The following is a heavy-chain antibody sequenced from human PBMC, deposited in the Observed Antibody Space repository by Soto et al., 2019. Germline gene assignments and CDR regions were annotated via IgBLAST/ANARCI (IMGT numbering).Heavy chain of an antibody. D-gene: IGHD3-10*01. CDR3: TVSGAHYYYTLDA. CDR2: IRSKANNYAT. Sequence: PGGSLRLSCAASGFIFSASAVHWVRQASGNGLEWIGRIRSKANNYATGYAASVNGRFTISRDDSKNTAYLQVNSLKTEDTAVYYCTVSGAHYYYTLDAWGQGTSVTVSS. V-gene: IGHV3-73*01. J-gene: IGHJ6*02. CDR1: GFIFSASA.